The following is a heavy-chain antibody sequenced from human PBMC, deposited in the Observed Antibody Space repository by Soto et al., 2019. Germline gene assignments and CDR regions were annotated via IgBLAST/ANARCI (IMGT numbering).Heavy chain of an antibody. J-gene: IGHJ3*02. D-gene: IGHD5-18*01. CDR2: IYYSGST. V-gene: IGHV4-59*08. CDR1: GGSISSYY. Sequence: QVQLQESGPGLVKPSETLSLTCTVSGGSISSYYWSWIRQPPGKGLEWIGYIYYSGSTNYNPSLKSRVTISVDTSKNQFSRKLSSVTAADTAISYCARRYGYAFDIWGQGTMVTVSS. CDR3: ARRYGYAFDI.